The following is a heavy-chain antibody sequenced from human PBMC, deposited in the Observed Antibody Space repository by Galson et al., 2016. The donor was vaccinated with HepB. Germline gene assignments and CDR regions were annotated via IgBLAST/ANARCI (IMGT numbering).Heavy chain of an antibody. D-gene: IGHD2-15*01. Sequence: SLRLSCAASGFTFADYAMHWVRQAPGKGLEWVSGLSWSSGYIGYADSVKGRFTISTDNAKKYLYLQMNSLRAEDTALYYCAKDTTPGHLAGQYDAFDIWGQGTMVTVSS. V-gene: IGHV3-9*01. CDR2: LSWSSGYI. J-gene: IGHJ3*02. CDR3: AKDTTPGHLAGQYDAFDI. CDR1: GFTFADYA.